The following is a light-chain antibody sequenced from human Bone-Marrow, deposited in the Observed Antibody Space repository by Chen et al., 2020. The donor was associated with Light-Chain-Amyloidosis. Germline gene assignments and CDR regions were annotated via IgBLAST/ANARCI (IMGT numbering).Light chain of an antibody. Sequence: SALTQPRSVSGSPGQTVTISCTGSSGGVLIYEYVAWYQQHPGRAPKLLIYDVTARPSGVPDRFSASKSGNTASLTVSGLQTEDEAEYYCCSYAGRFSYVFGPGTTLTVL. CDR3: CSYAGRFSYV. J-gene: IGLJ1*01. CDR1: SGGVLIYEY. V-gene: IGLV2-11*01. CDR2: DVT.